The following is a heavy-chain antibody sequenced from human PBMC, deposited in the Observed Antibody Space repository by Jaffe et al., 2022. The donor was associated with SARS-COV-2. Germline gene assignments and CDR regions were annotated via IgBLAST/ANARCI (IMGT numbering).Heavy chain of an antibody. Sequence: QVQLVQSGVEVKKPGASVKVSCKASGYSFGSYGINWVRQAPGQGLEWMGWISAYNGNTNYAQKVQGRVTVTTDPPTSTAYMELRSLRPDDTAIYFCARGVLHCNTARCYTEEMDVWGRGTRVTVSS. D-gene: IGHD2-2*02. CDR3: ARGVLHCNTARCYTEEMDV. J-gene: IGHJ6*01. CDR1: GYSFGSYG. CDR2: ISAYNGNT. V-gene: IGHV1-18*01.